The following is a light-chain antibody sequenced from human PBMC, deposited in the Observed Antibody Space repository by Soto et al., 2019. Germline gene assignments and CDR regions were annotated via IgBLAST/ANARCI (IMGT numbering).Light chain of an antibody. Sequence: QSALTQPASVSGPPGQSITISCTGTSSDIGTYNYVSWYQQHPGKAPQLMIYDVSKRPSGVPDRFSGSKSGNTASLTISGLQAEDEADYYCCSYAGSYTLVFGGGTKVTVL. CDR1: SSDIGTYNY. CDR2: DVS. CDR3: CSYAGSYTLV. J-gene: IGLJ2*01. V-gene: IGLV2-11*01.